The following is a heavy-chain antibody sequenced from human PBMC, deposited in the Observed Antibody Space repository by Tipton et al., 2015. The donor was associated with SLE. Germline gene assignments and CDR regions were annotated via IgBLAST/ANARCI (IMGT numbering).Heavy chain of an antibody. CDR2: IYYSGST. CDR1: GGSISSYY. Sequence: TLSLTCTVSGGSISSYYWSWIWQPPGKGLEWIGYIYYSGSTNYNPSLKSRVTISVDRSKTQFSLKLSSVTAADTAVYYCAREGRDGYNPLGMDVWGQGTTVTVSS. V-gene: IGHV4-59*12. D-gene: IGHD5-24*01. J-gene: IGHJ6*02. CDR3: AREGRDGYNPLGMDV.